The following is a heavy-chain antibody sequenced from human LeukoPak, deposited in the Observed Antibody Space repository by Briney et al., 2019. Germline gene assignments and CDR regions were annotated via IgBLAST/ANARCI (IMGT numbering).Heavy chain of an antibody. CDR1: GGSLSSSNW. D-gene: IGHD5-12*01. J-gene: IGHJ5*02. CDR3: ARDRGYKSTYWFDP. CDR2: IYHSGST. Sequence: PSGTLSLTCAVSGGSLSSSNWWSWVRQPPGKGLEWIGEIYHSGSTNYNPSLKSRVTISVDKSKNQFSLKLSSVTAADTAVYYCARDRGYKSTYWFDPWGQGTLVTVSS. V-gene: IGHV4-4*02.